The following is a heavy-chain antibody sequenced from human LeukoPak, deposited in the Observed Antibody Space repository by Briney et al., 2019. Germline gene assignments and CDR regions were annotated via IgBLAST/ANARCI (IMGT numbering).Heavy chain of an antibody. Sequence: PGGSLRLSCAASGFTFSSYGMHWVRQAPGKGLEWVAVISYDGSNKYCADSVKGRFTISRDNSKNTLYLQMNSLRAEDTAVYYCAKEWELRFLEWLSHGYWGQGTLVTVSS. CDR1: GFTFSSYG. D-gene: IGHD3-3*01. J-gene: IGHJ4*02. CDR3: AKEWELRFLEWLSHGY. V-gene: IGHV3-30*18. CDR2: ISYDGSNK.